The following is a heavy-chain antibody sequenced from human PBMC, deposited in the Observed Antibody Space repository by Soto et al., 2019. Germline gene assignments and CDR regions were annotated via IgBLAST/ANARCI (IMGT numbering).Heavy chain of an antibody. CDR2: IYYSGST. V-gene: IGHV4-31*03. CDR1: GGSISSGGYY. Sequence: PSETLSLTCTVSGGSISSGGYYWSWIRQHPGKGLEWIGYIYYSGSTYYNPSLKSRVTISVDTSKNQFSLKLSSVTAADTAVYYCARVFSLLTGDIELAHFDYWGQGTLVTVSS. D-gene: IGHD3-9*01. CDR3: ARVFSLLTGDIELAHFDY. J-gene: IGHJ4*02.